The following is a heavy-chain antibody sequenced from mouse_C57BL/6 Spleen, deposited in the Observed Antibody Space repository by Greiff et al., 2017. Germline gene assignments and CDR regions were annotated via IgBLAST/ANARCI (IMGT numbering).Heavy chain of an antibody. D-gene: IGHD1-2*01. CDR1: GYTFTSYW. CDR2: IDPNSGGI. CDR3: ASGDYGSFAD. Sequence: QVQLQQPGAELVKPGASVKLSCKASGYTFTSYWMHWVQQRPGRGLEWIGRIDPNSGGITYNEKFKSKVTLTVDKPSSTAFMQLSSLTSEDSAVYYCASGDYGSFADWGQGALVTVSA. J-gene: IGHJ3*01. V-gene: IGHV1-72*01.